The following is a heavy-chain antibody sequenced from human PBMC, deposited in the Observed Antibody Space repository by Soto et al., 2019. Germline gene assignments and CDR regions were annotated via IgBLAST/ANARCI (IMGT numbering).Heavy chain of an antibody. J-gene: IGHJ2*01. V-gene: IGHV4-4*07. CDR3: SRESDSTGYYSTDYWYFDL. Sequence: SATLSLSCTVSGSFISYYYWSWIQQPAQKGLEWIGRIYSSGSTHYHHSLKGRVTMSVDTSKNHFSLKLTSVTAADTAVYYCSRESDSTGYYSTDYWYFDLWGRGTLVTVSS. CDR1: GSFISYYY. D-gene: IGHD3-22*01. CDR2: IYSSGST.